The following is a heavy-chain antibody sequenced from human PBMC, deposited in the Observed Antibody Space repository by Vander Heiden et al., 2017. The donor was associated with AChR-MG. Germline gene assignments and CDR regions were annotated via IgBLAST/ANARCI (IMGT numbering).Heavy chain of an antibody. J-gene: IGHJ6*02. Sequence: QMQLVQSGPEVKKPGTSVKVSCKASGFTFTSSAVQWVRQARGQRLEWIGWIVVGSGNTNYAQKFQERVTITRDMSTSTAYMELSSLRSEDTAVYYCAADRGVGATRSEDYYGMDVWGQGTTVTVSS. CDR2: IVVGSGNT. D-gene: IGHD1-26*01. CDR1: GFTFTSSA. CDR3: AADRGVGATRSEDYYGMDV. V-gene: IGHV1-58*01.